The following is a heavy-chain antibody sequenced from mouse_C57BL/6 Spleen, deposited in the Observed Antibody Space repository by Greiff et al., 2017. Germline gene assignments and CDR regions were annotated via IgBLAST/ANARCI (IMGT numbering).Heavy chain of an antibody. J-gene: IGHJ3*01. Sequence: EVKLVESGGDLVKPGGSLTLSCAASGFTFSSYGMSWVRQTPDKRLEWVATISSGGSYPDYPDSVKGRFTISRDNAKNTLYLQISRLKSEDTGMYYCARHDYSNYGGAWFAYWGQGTLVTVSA. D-gene: IGHD2-5*01. V-gene: IGHV5-6*02. CDR1: GFTFSSYG. CDR2: ISSGGSYP. CDR3: ARHDYSNYGGAWFAY.